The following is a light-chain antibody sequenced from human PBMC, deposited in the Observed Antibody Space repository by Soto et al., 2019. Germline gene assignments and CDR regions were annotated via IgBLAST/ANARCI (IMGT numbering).Light chain of an antibody. V-gene: IGKV3-20*01. J-gene: IGKJ1*01. Sequence: EIVLTQSPGTLSLSPGERATLSCRASQSVSSSCLAWYHQKPGQAPRLLIYGASSRATGIPDRFSGSASGTDFTLTISRLEPEDFAVYYCQQYGTSPRTFGQGTRVEIK. CDR1: QSVSSSC. CDR3: QQYGTSPRT. CDR2: GAS.